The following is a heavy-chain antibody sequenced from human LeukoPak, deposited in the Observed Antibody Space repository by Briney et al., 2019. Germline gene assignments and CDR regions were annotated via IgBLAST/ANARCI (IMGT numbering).Heavy chain of an antibody. CDR1: GGSISSYY. J-gene: IGHJ6*02. Sequence: PSETLSLTCTVSGGSISSYYWSWIRQPPGKGLEWIGYIYYSGSTNYNPSLKSRVTISVDTSKNQFSLKLSSVTAADTAVYYCAREYLGADIVVVPAHGMDVWGQGTTVTVSS. D-gene: IGHD2-2*01. CDR2: IYYSGST. V-gene: IGHV4-59*01. CDR3: AREYLGADIVVVPAHGMDV.